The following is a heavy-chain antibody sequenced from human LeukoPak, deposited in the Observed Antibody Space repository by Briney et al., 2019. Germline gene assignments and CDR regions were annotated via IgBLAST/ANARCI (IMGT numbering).Heavy chain of an antibody. CDR1: GYTFTSYD. Sequence: ASVKVSCKASGYTFTSYDINWVRQATGQGLEWMGWMNPNSGNTGYAQKFQGRVTMTRNTSISTAYMELSSLRSEDTAVYYCARFYYDSGGYYSNFDYWGQGTLVTVSS. CDR2: MNPNSGNT. CDR3: ARFYYDSGGYYSNFDY. D-gene: IGHD3-22*01. V-gene: IGHV1-8*01. J-gene: IGHJ4*02.